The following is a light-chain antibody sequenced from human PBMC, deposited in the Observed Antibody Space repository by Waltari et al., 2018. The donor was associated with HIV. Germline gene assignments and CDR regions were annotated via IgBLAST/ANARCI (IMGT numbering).Light chain of an antibody. J-gene: IGKJ1*01. Sequence: EVVLTQSPDVVSLSLGDKATLSCRASRRLGSGLFGSTFFGSGSLAWYQQKRGGAPRLPMSSATTRAAGVPDRFSGSESGPDFTLIINGLQPEDFATYFGLQYAVSPRTFGQGTTV. CDR3: LQYAVSPRT. CDR1: RRLGSGLFGSTFFGSGS. V-gene: IGKV3-20*01. CDR2: SAT.